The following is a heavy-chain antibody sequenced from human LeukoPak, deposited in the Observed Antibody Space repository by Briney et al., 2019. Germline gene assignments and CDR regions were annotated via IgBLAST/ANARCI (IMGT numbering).Heavy chain of an antibody. CDR3: ARGTVQMGMGERYFDN. V-gene: IGHV4-59*01. D-gene: IGHD1-1*01. CDR1: GGYISTYY. CDR2: IYYSGST. Sequence: SETLSLTCTVSGGYISTYYWSWIRQPPGKGLEWIGYIYYSGSTNYNPSLKSRITISVDTSRNQFSLSLSSVTAADTAVYYCARGTVQMGMGERYFDNWGQGTLVTVSP. J-gene: IGHJ4*02.